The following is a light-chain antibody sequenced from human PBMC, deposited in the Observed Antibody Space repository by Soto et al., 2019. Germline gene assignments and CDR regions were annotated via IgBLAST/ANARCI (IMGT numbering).Light chain of an antibody. CDR1: NIGSKN. J-gene: IGLJ2*01. V-gene: IGLV3-21*02. Sequence: SYELTQPPSVSVAPGQTARITCGGNNIGSKNVHWYQQKPGRAPVLVVYDDSDRPSGIPDRFSGSNSGSTATLTINRVEAGDEADYYCQVWDGNRDHPIFGGGTQLTVL. CDR2: DDS. CDR3: QVWDGNRDHPI.